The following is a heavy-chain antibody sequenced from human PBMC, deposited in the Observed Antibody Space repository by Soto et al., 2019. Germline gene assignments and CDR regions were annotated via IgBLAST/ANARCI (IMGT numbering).Heavy chain of an antibody. CDR2: ISAYNGNT. CDR1: GYTFTSYG. CDR3: ARDLGVGHIVATSISFDP. D-gene: IGHD5-12*01. J-gene: IGHJ5*02. Sequence: ASVKVSCKASGYTFTSYGISWVRQAPGQGLEWMGWISAYNGNTNYAQKLQGRVTMTTDTSTSTAYMELRSLRSDDTAVYYCARDLGVGHIVATSISFDPWGQGTLVTVSS. V-gene: IGHV1-18*01.